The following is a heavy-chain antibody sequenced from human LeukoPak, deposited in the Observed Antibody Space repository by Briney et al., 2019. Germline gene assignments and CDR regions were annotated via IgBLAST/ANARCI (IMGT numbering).Heavy chain of an antibody. Sequence: PGGSLRLSCAASGLTFSSYAMSWVRQAPGKGLERVSAISGSGGSTYYADSVKGRFTISRDNSKNTLYLQMNSLRAEDTAVYYCAKRPSYGSGSYYFDYWGQGTLVTVSS. J-gene: IGHJ4*02. CDR3: AKRPSYGSGSYYFDY. V-gene: IGHV3-23*01. CDR1: GLTFSSYA. CDR2: ISGSGGST. D-gene: IGHD3-10*01.